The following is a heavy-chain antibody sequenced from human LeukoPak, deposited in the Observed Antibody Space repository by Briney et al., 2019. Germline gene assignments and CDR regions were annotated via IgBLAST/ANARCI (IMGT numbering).Heavy chain of an antibody. D-gene: IGHD5-24*01. V-gene: IGHV4-59*12. CDR3: ARFPRWLQRDAFDI. Sequence: PSETLSLTCTVSGGSISSYYWSWIRQPPGKGLEWIGYIYYSGSTNYNPSLKSRVTISVDTSKNQFSLKLSSVTAADTAVYYCARFPRWLQRDAFDIWGQGTMVTVSS. J-gene: IGHJ3*02. CDR2: IYYSGST. CDR1: GGSISSYY.